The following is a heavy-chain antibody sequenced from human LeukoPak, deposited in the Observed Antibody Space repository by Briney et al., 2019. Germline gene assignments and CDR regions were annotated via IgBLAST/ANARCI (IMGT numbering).Heavy chain of an antibody. Sequence: GGSLRLSCAASGFTFSSYAMHWVRQAPGKGLEWVAVISYDGSNKYYADSVKGRFTISRDNSKNTLYLQMNSLRAEDTAVYYCAKAPSGYYDSSGYYYGQFFYFDYWGQGTLVTVSS. V-gene: IGHV3-30-3*01. CDR2: ISYDGSNK. J-gene: IGHJ4*02. CDR1: GFTFSSYA. D-gene: IGHD3-22*01. CDR3: AKAPSGYYDSSGYYYGQFFYFDY.